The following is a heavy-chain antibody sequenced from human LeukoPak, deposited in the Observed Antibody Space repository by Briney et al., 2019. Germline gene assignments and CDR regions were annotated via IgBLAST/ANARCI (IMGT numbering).Heavy chain of an antibody. CDR2: IYYSGST. D-gene: IGHD6-19*01. CDR3: ARHGVKQWLPYYYYGMDV. Sequence: SETLSLTCTVSGGSISSYYWTRIRQPPGKGLEWIGSIYYSGSTYYNPSLKSRVTISVDTSKNQFSLKLSSVTAADTAVYYCARHGVKQWLPYYYYGMDVWGQGTTATVSS. J-gene: IGHJ6*02. V-gene: IGHV4-59*05. CDR1: GGSISSYY.